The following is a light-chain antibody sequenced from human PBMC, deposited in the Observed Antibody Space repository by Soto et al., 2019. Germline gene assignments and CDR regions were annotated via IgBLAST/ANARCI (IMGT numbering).Light chain of an antibody. J-gene: IGKJ1*01. Sequence: DIQLTQSPSLLSASVGDRVTITCRASQSVSTRLAWYQQKPGKAPKVLIYDASSWAGGVPSRFTGSGSGTEFTLTINSLQPDDFATYYCQQYSVYWTFGQGTKV. CDR1: QSVSTR. V-gene: IGKV1-5*01. CDR2: DAS. CDR3: QQYSVYWT.